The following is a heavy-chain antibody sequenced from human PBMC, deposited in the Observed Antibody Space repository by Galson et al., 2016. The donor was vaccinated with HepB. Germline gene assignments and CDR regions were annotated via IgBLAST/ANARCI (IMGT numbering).Heavy chain of an antibody. Sequence: SETLSLTCDVSGASISIGHWWNWVRQSPGKGLEWIGEIHHSGSTNYNPSLKSRVTISVDKNKNQFSLRLSFVTAADTAVYFCARSGDYCLDYWGQGTLVTVSS. J-gene: IGHJ4*02. D-gene: IGHD3-22*01. CDR3: ARSGDYCLDY. CDR2: IHHSGST. V-gene: IGHV4-4*02. CDR1: GASISIGHW.